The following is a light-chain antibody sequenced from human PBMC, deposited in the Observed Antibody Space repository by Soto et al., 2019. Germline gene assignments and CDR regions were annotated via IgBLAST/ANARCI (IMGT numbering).Light chain of an antibody. CDR1: SSNIGSNT. CDR2: SNN. V-gene: IGLV1-44*01. Sequence: QSVLTQPPSASGTPGQRVTISCSGSSSNIGSNTVNWYQQLPGTAPKHLIFSNNQRPSGVPDRFSGSKSGTSASLAISGLQPEDEADYYCGTWDSSLTSVVFGGGTKLTVL. CDR3: GTWDSSLTSVV. J-gene: IGLJ2*01.